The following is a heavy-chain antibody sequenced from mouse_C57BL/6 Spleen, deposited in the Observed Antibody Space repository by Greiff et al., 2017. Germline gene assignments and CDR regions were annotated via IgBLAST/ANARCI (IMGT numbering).Heavy chain of an antibody. CDR1: GYTFTSYW. Sequence: QVHVKQSGAELVRPGSSVKLSCKASGYTFTSYWMHWVKQRPIQGLEWIGNIDPSDSETHYNQKFKGKATLTVDKSSSTAYMPLSSLTSEDSAVYYCAREGGYGNNRFDYWGQGTTLTVSS. CDR2: IDPSDSET. V-gene: IGHV1-52*01. D-gene: IGHD2-1*01. J-gene: IGHJ2*01. CDR3: AREGGYGNNRFDY.